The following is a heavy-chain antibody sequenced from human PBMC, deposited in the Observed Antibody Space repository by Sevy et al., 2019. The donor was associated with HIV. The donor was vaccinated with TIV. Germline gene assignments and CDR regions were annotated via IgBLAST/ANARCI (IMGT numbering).Heavy chain of an antibody. D-gene: IGHD4-17*01. V-gene: IGHV3-43*01. J-gene: IGHJ4*02. CDR1: GFTFDDYT. Sequence: GGSLRLSCAASGFTFDDYTMHWVRQVPGKGLEWVSLISWDGSQKSYAESVKRRFTISRDNSKDSLYLQMNSLRTEDTALYYCERLGGIYGDFDDYWGQGTLVTVSS. CDR3: ERLGGIYGDFDDY. CDR2: ISWDGSQK.